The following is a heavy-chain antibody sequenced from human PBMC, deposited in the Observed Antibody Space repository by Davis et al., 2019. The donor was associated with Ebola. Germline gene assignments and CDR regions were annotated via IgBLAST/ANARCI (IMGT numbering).Heavy chain of an antibody. D-gene: IGHD3-3*01. Sequence: PSETLSLTCTVSGGSISSGGYYWSWIRQHPGKGLEWIGYIYYSGSTYYNPSLKSRVTISVDTSKNQFSLKLSSVTAADTAVYYCVKTYDFWSGYPPSDYWGQGTLVTVSS. J-gene: IGHJ4*02. CDR3: VKTYDFWSGYPPSDY. CDR1: GGSISSGGYY. CDR2: IYYSGST. V-gene: IGHV4-31*03.